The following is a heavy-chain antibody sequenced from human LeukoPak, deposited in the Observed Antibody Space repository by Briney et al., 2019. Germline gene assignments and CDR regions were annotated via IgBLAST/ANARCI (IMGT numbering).Heavy chain of an antibody. Sequence: GSLRLSCAASGFTFGNYWMNWVRQAPGRGLEWVANIKPDDSERYYADSVKGRFTISRDNAKNALYLQMDSLRAVDTAVYYCARQGSRRTLIFFDYWGQGTLVTVSS. CDR3: ARQGSRRTLIFFDY. D-gene: IGHD3-3*02. V-gene: IGHV3-7*05. J-gene: IGHJ4*02. CDR2: IKPDDSER. CDR1: GFTFGNYW.